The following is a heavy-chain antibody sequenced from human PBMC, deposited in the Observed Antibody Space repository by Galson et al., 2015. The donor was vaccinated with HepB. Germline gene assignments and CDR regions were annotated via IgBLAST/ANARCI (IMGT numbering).Heavy chain of an antibody. CDR3: ARDDEGSSTNWFDP. D-gene: IGHD6-6*01. J-gene: IGHJ5*02. CDR1: GFTFSSYG. CDR2: IWYDGSNK. Sequence: SLRLSCAASGFTFSSYGMHWVRQAPGKGLEWVAVIWYDGSNKYYADSVKGRFTISRDNSKNTLYRQMNSLRAEDTAVYYCARDDEGSSTNWFDPWGQGTLVNVSS. V-gene: IGHV3-33*01.